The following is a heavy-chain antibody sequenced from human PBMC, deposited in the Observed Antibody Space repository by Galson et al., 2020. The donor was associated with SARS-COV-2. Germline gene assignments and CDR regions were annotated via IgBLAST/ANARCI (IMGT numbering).Heavy chain of an antibody. Sequence: GGSLRLSCAASGFTFSTYAMTWVRQAPGKGLEWVSGISGRSGSTYYADSVKGRFTISRDNSKNTLYLQVNGLRAEDTAVYYCAKRSDCSSTSCTYFDYWGQGTLVTVSS. CDR3: AKRSDCSSTSCTYFDY. D-gene: IGHD2-2*01. V-gene: IGHV3-23*01. J-gene: IGHJ4*02. CDR2: ISGRSGST. CDR1: GFTFSTYA.